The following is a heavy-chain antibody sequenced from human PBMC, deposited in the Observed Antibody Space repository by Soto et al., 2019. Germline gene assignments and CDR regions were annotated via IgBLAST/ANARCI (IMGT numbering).Heavy chain of an antibody. J-gene: IGHJ4*02. Sequence: QVQLVESGGGVVQPGRSLRLSCAASGFTFSSYGMHWVRQAPGKGLEWVAVIWYDGSSKYYADSVKGRFTISRDNSKNTLYLQMNSLRAEDTAVYYCARGGSYYDYWGQGTLVTVSS. D-gene: IGHD1-26*01. V-gene: IGHV3-33*01. CDR1: GFTFSSYG. CDR2: IWYDGSSK. CDR3: ARGGSYYDY.